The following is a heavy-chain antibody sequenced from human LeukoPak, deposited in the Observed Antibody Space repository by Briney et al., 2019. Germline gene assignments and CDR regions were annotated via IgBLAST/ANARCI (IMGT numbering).Heavy chain of an antibody. D-gene: IGHD4-23*01. CDR2: ISGSGGST. J-gene: IGHJ5*02. Sequence: GGSLRLSCAAPGFTFSSYAMSWVRQAPGKGLEWVSAISGSGGSTYYADSVKGRFTISRDNSKNTLYLQMNSLRAEDTAVYYCASRYGGKGWFDPWGQGTLVTVSS. CDR1: GFTFSSYA. CDR3: ASRYGGKGWFDP. V-gene: IGHV3-23*01.